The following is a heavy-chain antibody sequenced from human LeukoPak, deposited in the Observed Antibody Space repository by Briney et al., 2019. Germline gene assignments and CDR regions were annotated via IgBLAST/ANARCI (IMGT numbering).Heavy chain of an antibody. CDR3: ARGPYYYDSSGYSSLDY. V-gene: IGHV6-1*01. J-gene: IGHJ4*02. CDR1: GDSVSSNSVT. CDR2: TYYRSTWYK. D-gene: IGHD3-22*01. Sequence: SQTLSLTCAVSGDSVSSNSVTWNWLRQSPSRGLEWLGRTYYRSTWYKDYAVSVRGRITVNPDTSKNQFSLKLSSVTAADTAVYYCARGPYYYDSSGYSSLDYWGQGTLVTVSS.